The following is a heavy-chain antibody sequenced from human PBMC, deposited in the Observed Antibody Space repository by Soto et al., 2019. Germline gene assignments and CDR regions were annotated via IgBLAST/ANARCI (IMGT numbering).Heavy chain of an antibody. V-gene: IGHV3-7*03. CDR2: IKQDGSEK. CDR1: GFTFSSYW. Sequence: GGSLRLSCAASGFTFSSYWMSWVRQAPGKGLEWVANIKQDGSEKYYVDSVKGRFTISRDNAKNSLYLQMNSLRAEDTAVYYCARDLMNYDFWSGYQTPRGWFDPWGQGTLVTVPS. J-gene: IGHJ5*02. CDR3: ARDLMNYDFWSGYQTPRGWFDP. D-gene: IGHD3-3*01.